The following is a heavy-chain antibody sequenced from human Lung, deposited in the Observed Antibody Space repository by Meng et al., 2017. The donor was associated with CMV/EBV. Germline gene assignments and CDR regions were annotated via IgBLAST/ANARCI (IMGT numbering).Heavy chain of an antibody. Sequence: SXTXSLXCTVSGGSISSSSYYWGWIRQPPGKGLEWIGSIYYSGSTYYNPSLKSRVTISVDTSKNQFSLKLSSVTAADTAVYYCARQLSGLILYYFDYWGQGTPVTVSS. V-gene: IGHV4-39*07. CDR2: IYYSGST. D-gene: IGHD6-6*01. CDR1: GGSISSSSYY. CDR3: ARQLSGLILYYFDY. J-gene: IGHJ4*02.